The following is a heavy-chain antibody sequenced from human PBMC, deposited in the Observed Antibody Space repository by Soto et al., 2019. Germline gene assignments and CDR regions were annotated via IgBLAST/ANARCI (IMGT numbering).Heavy chain of an antibody. CDR3: ARGSKERIQLWLSRPYYFDY. J-gene: IGHJ4*02. V-gene: IGHV4-34*01. CDR1: GGSFSGYY. Sequence: SETLSLTCAVYGGSFSGYYWSWIRQPPGKGLEWIGEINHSGSTNYNPSLKSRVTISVDTSKNQFSLKLSSVTAADTAVYYCARGSKERIQLWLSRPYYFDYWGQGTLVTVSS. CDR2: INHSGST. D-gene: IGHD5-18*01.